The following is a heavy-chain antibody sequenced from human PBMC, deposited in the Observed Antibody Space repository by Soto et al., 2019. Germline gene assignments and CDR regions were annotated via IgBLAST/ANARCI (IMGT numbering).Heavy chain of an antibody. Sequence: GASVKVSCKASGYTFTSYYMHWVRQAPGQGLEWMGIINPSGGSTSYAQKFQGRVTMTRDTSTSTVYMELSSLRSEDTAVYYCARVWELLPMRAYYGMDVWGQGTTVTVSS. D-gene: IGHD1-26*01. CDR2: INPSGGST. J-gene: IGHJ6*02. CDR1: GYTFTSYY. V-gene: IGHV1-46*01. CDR3: ARVWELLPMRAYYGMDV.